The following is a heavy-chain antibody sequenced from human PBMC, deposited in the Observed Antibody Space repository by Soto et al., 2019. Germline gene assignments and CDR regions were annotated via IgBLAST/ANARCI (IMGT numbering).Heavy chain of an antibody. V-gene: IGHV4-31*03. CDR1: GGSISSGGYY. J-gene: IGHJ4*02. Sequence: TLSLTCTVSGGSISSGGYYWSWIRQHPGKGLEWIGYIYYSGSTYYNPSLKSRVTISVDTSKNQFSLKLSSVTAADTAVYYCARENYYDSSGYPYYFDYWGQGTLVTVSS. CDR2: IYYSGST. D-gene: IGHD3-22*01. CDR3: ARENYYDSSGYPYYFDY.